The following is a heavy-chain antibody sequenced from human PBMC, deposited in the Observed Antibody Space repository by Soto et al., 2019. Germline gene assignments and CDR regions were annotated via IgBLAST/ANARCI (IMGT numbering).Heavy chain of an antibody. D-gene: IGHD2-2*01. V-gene: IGHV4-30-2*01. CDR1: GASISRGGYS. Sequence: QLQLQESGSGLVKPSQTLSLTCAVSGASISRGGYSWSWMRQPPGKGLERIGYTSHSGSTYYNPSLRGRGNMAVARSKNQFSRKLSSVAAAETAVYYCASVPDRWGQGTRVTASS. CDR3: ASVPDR. J-gene: IGHJ5*02. CDR2: TSHSGST.